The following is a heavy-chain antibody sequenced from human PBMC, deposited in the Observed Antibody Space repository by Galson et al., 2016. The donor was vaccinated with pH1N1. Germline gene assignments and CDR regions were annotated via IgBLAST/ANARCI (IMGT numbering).Heavy chain of an antibody. V-gene: IGHV1-2*02. CDR2: IKPNSGDT. CDR1: GYTFTGYY. D-gene: IGHD2-8*01. CDR3: ARGRYCNNRDCFMGIDS. J-gene: IGHJ4*02. Sequence: SVKVSCKASGYTFTGYYIHWVRQAPGQGLEWMGWIKPNSGDTKYAQKFQGRVTMTRDMSISTAYMELSSLRSDDTAIYYCARGRYCNNRDCFMGIDSWGQGTLVTVSS.